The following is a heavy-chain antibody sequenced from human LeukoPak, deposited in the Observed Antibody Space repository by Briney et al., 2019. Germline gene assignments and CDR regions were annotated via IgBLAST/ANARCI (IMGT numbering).Heavy chain of an antibody. V-gene: IGHV1-2*02. CDR2: INPNSGGT. J-gene: IGHJ4*02. CDR1: GYTFTGYY. D-gene: IGHD1-26*01. CDR3: AKTPYSGSTPDY. Sequence: ASVKVSCKASGYTFTGYYMHWLRQAPGQGLEWMGWINPNSGGTNYAQKFQGRVTMTRDTSISTAYMELSRLRSDDTAVYYCAKTPYSGSTPDYWGQGTLVTVSS.